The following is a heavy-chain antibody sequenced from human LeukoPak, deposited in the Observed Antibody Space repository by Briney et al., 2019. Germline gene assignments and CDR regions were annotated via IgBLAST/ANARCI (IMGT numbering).Heavy chain of an antibody. CDR3: ARDRPLLGYYCSGGSCYSVGFDY. CDR2: INHSGST. CDR1: GGSFSGYY. D-gene: IGHD2-15*01. Sequence: SETLSLTCAVYGGSFSGYYWSWIRQPPGKGLEWIGEINHSGSTNYNPSLKSRVTISVDTSKNQFSLKLSSVTAADAAVYYCARDRPLLGYYCSGGSCYSVGFDYWGQGTLVTVSS. V-gene: IGHV4-34*01. J-gene: IGHJ4*02.